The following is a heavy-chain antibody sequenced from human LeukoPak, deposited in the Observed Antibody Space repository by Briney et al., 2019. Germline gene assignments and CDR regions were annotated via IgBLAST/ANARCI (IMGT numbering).Heavy chain of an antibody. CDR1: GGSISSYY. Sequence: PSETLSLTCTVSGGSISSYYWSWIRQPPGKGLEWIGYIYYSGSTNYNPSLKSRVTISVDTSKNQFSLKLSSVTAADTAVYYCARNGYYYDSSGPLQYYFDYWGQGTLVTVSS. CDR3: ARNGYYYDSSGPLQYYFDY. D-gene: IGHD3-22*01. J-gene: IGHJ4*02. V-gene: IGHV4-59*12. CDR2: IYYSGST.